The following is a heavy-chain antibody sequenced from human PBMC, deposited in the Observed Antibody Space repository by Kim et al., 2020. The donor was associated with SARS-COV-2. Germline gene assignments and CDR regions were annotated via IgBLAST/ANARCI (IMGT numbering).Heavy chain of an antibody. D-gene: IGHD6-25*01. CDR3: ARDRLQVADY. Sequence: NTSYAQKLQGRVTMTTDTSTSTAYMELRSLRSDETAVYYCARDRLQVADYWGQGTLVTVSS. V-gene: IGHV1-18*01. J-gene: IGHJ4*02. CDR2: NT.